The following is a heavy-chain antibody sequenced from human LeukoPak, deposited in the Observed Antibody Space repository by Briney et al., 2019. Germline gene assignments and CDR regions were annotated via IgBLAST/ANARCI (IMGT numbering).Heavy chain of an antibody. D-gene: IGHD3-22*01. CDR1: GGSVSSGTYY. J-gene: IGHJ5*02. CDR2: IYYSGST. CDR3: ARGRENYYDSSVWFDP. V-gene: IGHV4-61*01. Sequence: PSETLSLTCTVSGGSVSSGTYYWSWIRQPPGKGLEWIGYIYYSGSTNYNPSLKSRVTISVDTSKNQFSLKLSSVTAADTAVYYCARGRENYYDSSVWFDPWGQGTLVTVSS.